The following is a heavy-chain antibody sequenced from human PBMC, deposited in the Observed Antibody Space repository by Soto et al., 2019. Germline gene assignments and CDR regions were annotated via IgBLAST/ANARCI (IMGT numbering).Heavy chain of an antibody. J-gene: IGHJ5*02. CDR3: ARGSYYDSSGYYGP. Sequence: QVQLQESGPGLVKPSQTLSLTCTVSGGSISSGGYYWSWIRQHPGKGLEWIGYIYYSGSTYYNPSLKSRVTIXGXTXXNQFSPKLSSLTAADTAVYYCARGSYYDSSGYYGPWGQGTLVTVSS. D-gene: IGHD3-22*01. CDR2: IYYSGST. V-gene: IGHV4-31*03. CDR1: GGSISSGGYY.